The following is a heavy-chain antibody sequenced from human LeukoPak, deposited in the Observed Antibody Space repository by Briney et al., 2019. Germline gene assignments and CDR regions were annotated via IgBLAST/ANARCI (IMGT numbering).Heavy chain of an antibody. Sequence: GGSLRLSCAASGVILSSNHMSWVRQAPGKGLEWVSVIYSGGGTYYADSVKGRFTISRDKSKNTLYLQMNSLRAEATALFYCAARWGYNGFDIWGQGTMVAVSS. J-gene: IGHJ3*02. CDR1: GVILSSNH. V-gene: IGHV3-53*01. CDR2: IYSGGGT. D-gene: IGHD5-18*01. CDR3: AARWGYNGFDI.